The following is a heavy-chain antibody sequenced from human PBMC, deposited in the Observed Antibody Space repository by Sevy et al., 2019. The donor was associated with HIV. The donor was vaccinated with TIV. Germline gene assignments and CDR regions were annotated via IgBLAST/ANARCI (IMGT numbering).Heavy chain of an antibody. V-gene: IGHV1-69*13. D-gene: IGHD7-27*01. CDR3: AGEGGVATTGDHDAFDI. CDR1: GDTFSTYG. J-gene: IGHJ3*02. CDR2: IIPIFGTP. Sequence: ASVKVSCKASGDTFSTYGLSWVRQAPGQGLEWMGGIIPIFGTPNYAQKFQGRVTITADESASTAYMELSSRGSEDTALYYCAGEGGVATTGDHDAFDIWGHGTLVTVSS.